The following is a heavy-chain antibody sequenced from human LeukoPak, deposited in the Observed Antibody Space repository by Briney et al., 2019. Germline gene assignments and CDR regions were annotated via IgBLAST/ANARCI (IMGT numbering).Heavy chain of an antibody. D-gene: IGHD2-15*01. CDR2: IYSGNGT. J-gene: IGHJ6*02. CDR1: GFSVSSNY. V-gene: IGHV3-53*01. Sequence: GGSLRLSCAASGFSVSSNYMSWVRQAPGKGLEWVSVIYSGNGTYYADSVKGRFTISRDNSKNTLYLQMNSLRVDDTAVYYCARAIGSCSGDSCYRAYGYYGMDVWGQGTTVTVSS. CDR3: ARAIGSCSGDSCYRAYGYYGMDV.